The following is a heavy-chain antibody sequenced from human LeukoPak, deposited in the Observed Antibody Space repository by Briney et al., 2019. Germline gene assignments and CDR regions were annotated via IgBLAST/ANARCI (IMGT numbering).Heavy chain of an antibody. D-gene: IGHD1-26*01. V-gene: IGHV3-66*01. CDR3: ARVVGSHYAFDY. J-gene: IGHJ4*02. Sequence: GGSLRLSCAASGFTVSSNSMSWVRQAPGKGRQWVSVIHSGGNTYYADSVKGGFTISRDYSKNTLYLQMNSLRAEDTAVYYCARVVGSHYAFDYWGQGTLVTVPS. CDR2: IHSGGNT. CDR1: GFTVSSNS.